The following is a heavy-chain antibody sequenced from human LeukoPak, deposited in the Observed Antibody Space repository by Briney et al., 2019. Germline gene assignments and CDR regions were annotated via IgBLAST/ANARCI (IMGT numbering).Heavy chain of an antibody. CDR2: IYYSGST. CDR1: GGSISSGDYY. J-gene: IGHJ6*03. D-gene: IGHD2-2*02. Sequence: SQTLSLTCTVSGGSISSGDYYWSWIRQPPGKGLEWIGYIYYSGSTYYNPSLKSRVTISVDTSKNQFSLKLSSVTAADTAVYYCAKAYRYCSSTSCYTKVPYYYYYYMDVWGKGTTVTVSS. CDR3: AKAYRYCSSTSCYTKVPYYYYYYMDV. V-gene: IGHV4-30-4*08.